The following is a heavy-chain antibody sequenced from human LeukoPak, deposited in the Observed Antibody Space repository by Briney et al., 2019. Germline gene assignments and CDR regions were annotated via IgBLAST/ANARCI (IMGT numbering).Heavy chain of an antibody. CDR1: GFTFSSYS. J-gene: IGHJ6*03. Sequence: NPGGSLRLSCAASGFTFSSYSMNWVRQAPGKGLEWVSSISSSSSYIYYADSVKGRFTISRDNAKNSLYLQMNSLRAEDTAVYYCAKDLGAVTLGYVRPYYYMDVWGKGTTVTISS. CDR2: ISSSSSYI. V-gene: IGHV3-21*01. CDR3: AKDLGAVTLGYVRPYYYMDV. D-gene: IGHD3-16*01.